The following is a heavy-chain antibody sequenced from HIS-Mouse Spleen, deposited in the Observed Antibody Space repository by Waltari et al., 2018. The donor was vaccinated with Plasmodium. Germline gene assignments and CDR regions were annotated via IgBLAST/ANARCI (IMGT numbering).Heavy chain of an antibody. D-gene: IGHD2-8*01. CDR3: AKVAQGTRDAFDI. V-gene: IGHV3-33*06. CDR2: IWYDGSNK. Sequence: QVQLVESGGGVVQPGRSLRLSCAASGFTFSSYGMHWVRRAPGKGVEWVAVIWYDGSNKYYADSGKGRFTISRDNYKNTLYLQMNSLRAEDTAVYYCAKVAQGTRDAFDIWGQGTMVTVSS. J-gene: IGHJ3*02. CDR1: GFTFSSYG.